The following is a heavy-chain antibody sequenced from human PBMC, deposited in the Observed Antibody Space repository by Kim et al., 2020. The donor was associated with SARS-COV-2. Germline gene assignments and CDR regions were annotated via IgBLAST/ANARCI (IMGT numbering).Heavy chain of an antibody. CDR2: INHSGST. J-gene: IGHJ3*02. V-gene: IGHV4-34*01. Sequence: SETLSLTCAVYGGSFSGYYWSWIRQPPGKGLEWIGEINHSGSTNYNPSLKSRVTISVDTYKNQFSLKLSSVTAADTAVYYCASATSYYYDSPDAFDIWGQGTMVTVSS. CDR3: ASATSYYYDSPDAFDI. CDR1: GGSFSGYY. D-gene: IGHD3-22*01.